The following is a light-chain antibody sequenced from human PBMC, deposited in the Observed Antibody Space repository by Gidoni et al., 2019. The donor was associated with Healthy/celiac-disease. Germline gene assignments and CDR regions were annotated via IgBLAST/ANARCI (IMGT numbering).Light chain of an antibody. Sequence: QSALTQPASVPGSPGQSITIASTGTSSDVGGYNYVSWYQQHPGKAPKLMIYDVSNRPSGVSNRFSGSKSGNTASLTISGLQAEDEADYYGSSYTSSSTRVFGGGTKLTVL. V-gene: IGLV2-14*03. J-gene: IGLJ2*01. CDR1: SSDVGGYNY. CDR2: DVS. CDR3: SSYTSSSTRV.